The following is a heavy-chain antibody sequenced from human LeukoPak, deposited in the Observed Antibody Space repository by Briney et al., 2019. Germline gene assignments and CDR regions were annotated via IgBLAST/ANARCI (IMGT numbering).Heavy chain of an antibody. D-gene: IGHD3-16*01. Sequence: PGGSLRLSCAASGFTFSSQSMRSVRQAPGKGLEWVSYISSSSATIYYADSVKGRFTISRDNAKDSLYLQMSGLRADDTAVYYCATSSMGDYWGQGTLVTVSS. CDR3: ATSSMGDY. V-gene: IGHV3-48*01. CDR2: ISSSSATI. J-gene: IGHJ4*02. CDR1: GFTFSSQS.